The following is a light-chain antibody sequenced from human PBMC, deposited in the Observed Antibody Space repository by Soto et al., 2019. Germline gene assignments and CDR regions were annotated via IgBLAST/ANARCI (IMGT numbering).Light chain of an antibody. CDR2: DVS. CDR1: SSDVGGYNY. J-gene: IGLJ1*01. CDR3: NSWTSSSTYV. Sequence: QSVLTQPASVSGSPGQSITISCTGTSSDVGGYNYVSWYQQHPGKAPKLMIYDVSNRPSGVSNRFSGSKSGNTASLTISGLQAEDEADCYCNSWTSSSTYVFGTGTKVTVL. V-gene: IGLV2-14*01.